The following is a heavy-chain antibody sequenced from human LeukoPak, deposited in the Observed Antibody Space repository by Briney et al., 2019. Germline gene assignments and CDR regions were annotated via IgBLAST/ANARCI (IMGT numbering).Heavy chain of an antibody. Sequence: GASVKVSCKASGYTFTSYDIKWVRQATGQGLEWMGWMNPNSGNTGYAQKFQGRVTMTRNTSISTAYMELSSLRSEDTAVYYCARGLNYDSSGYYFFWGQGTLVTVSS. CDR3: ARGLNYDSSGYYFF. CDR1: GYTFTSYD. V-gene: IGHV1-8*01. J-gene: IGHJ4*02. CDR2: MNPNSGNT. D-gene: IGHD3-22*01.